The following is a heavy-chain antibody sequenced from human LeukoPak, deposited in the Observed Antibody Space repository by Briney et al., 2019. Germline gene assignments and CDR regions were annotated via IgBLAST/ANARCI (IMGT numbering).Heavy chain of an antibody. Sequence: PGRSLRLSCAASGFTFSSYAMHWVRQAPGKGLEWVAVISYDGSNKYYADSVKGRFTISRDNSKNTLYLQMNSLRAEDTAVYYCAASTPYYYDSSGYYHPNSYWGQGTLVTVSS. CDR1: GFTFSSYA. V-gene: IGHV3-30-3*01. J-gene: IGHJ4*02. D-gene: IGHD3-22*01. CDR3: AASTPYYYDSSGYYHPNSY. CDR2: ISYDGSNK.